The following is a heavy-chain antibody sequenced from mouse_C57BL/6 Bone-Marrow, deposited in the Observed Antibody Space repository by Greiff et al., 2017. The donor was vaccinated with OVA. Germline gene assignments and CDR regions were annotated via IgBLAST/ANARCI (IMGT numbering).Heavy chain of an antibody. CDR3: ARTSDYYGSTWFAY. J-gene: IGHJ3*01. CDR2: IDTANGNT. V-gene: IGHV14-3*01. Sequence: EVQLQQSVAELVRPGASVKLSCTASGFNIKNTYMPWVKQRPEQGLEWIGRIDTANGNTKYAPKFQGKATITADTSSNTAYLQLSSLTSEDTAIYYCARTSDYYGSTWFAYWGQGTLVTVSA. D-gene: IGHD1-1*01. CDR1: GFNIKNTY.